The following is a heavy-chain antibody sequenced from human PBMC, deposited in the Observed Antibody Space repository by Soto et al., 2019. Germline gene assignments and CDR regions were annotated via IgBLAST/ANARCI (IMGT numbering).Heavy chain of an antibody. CDR3: ASPAGMVTAMRGGMDV. Sequence: QVQLVQSGAEVKKPGSSVKVSCKASGGTFSSYAISWVRQAPGQGLEWKGGIIPIFGTANYAQKFQGRVTITADDSTSTAYMELSSLRSEDTAVYYCASPAGMVTAMRGGMDVWGQGTTVTVSS. D-gene: IGHD2-21*02. CDR2: IIPIFGTA. V-gene: IGHV1-69*01. J-gene: IGHJ6*02. CDR1: GGTFSSYA.